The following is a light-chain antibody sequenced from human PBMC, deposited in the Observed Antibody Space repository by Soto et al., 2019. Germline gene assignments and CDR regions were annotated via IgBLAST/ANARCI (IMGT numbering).Light chain of an antibody. V-gene: IGLV2-23*02. CDR3: CSSVGGPNWV. CDR2: EVN. J-gene: IGLJ3*02. Sequence: QSVLTQPASVSGYPGQSIAISCTGTSSDVGSYDRVFWYQQHPGKAPTLMIYEVNKRPSGVSNRFSGSKSGNTASLTISGLQAEDEADYYCCSSVGGPNWVFGGGTKVTVL. CDR1: SSDVGSYDR.